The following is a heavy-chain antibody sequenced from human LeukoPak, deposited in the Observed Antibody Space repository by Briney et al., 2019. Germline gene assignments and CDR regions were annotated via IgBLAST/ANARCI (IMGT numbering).Heavy chain of an antibody. J-gene: IGHJ3*01. CDR2: ITPDSGGT. Sequence: ASVKVSCKTSGYSFSGYSIHWLRQAPGHGLEWMGWITPDSGGTNSAQKFQGRVTLTRDTSISTAYMELTRLTSDDTAVYYCARDQYSSGSYLFWGQGTMVTVSS. CDR1: GYSFSGYS. CDR3: ARDQYSSGSYLF. V-gene: IGHV1-2*02. D-gene: IGHD6-19*01.